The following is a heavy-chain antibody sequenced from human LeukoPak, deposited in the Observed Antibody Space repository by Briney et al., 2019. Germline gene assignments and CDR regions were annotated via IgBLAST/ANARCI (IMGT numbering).Heavy chain of an antibody. CDR3: AAGSGAPGY. Sequence: GGSLRLSCAASGFTFRKAWMNWVRQAPGKGLEWVGRIKDRTEGGTTDYAAPVKGRFTISRDDSRNMVFLHMNSLNTGDTAVYFCAAGSGAPGYWGRGTLVTVSS. CDR1: GFTFRKAW. D-gene: IGHD3-10*01. CDR2: IKDRTEGGTT. V-gene: IGHV3-15*01. J-gene: IGHJ4*02.